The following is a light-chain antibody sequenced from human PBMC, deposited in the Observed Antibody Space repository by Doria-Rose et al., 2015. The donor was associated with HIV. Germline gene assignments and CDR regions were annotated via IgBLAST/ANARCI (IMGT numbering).Light chain of an antibody. Sequence: TQSPGTLSLSPGERATLSCRASQGFSSTYLAWYQQKPGQAPSLLIYDGSTRSTVIPDRCSASGSGTDFTLTINRLEPEDFALYYCHQYGTSWTFGQGTKVEI. V-gene: IGKV3-20*01. CDR3: HQYGTSWT. CDR1: QGFSSTY. CDR2: DGS. J-gene: IGKJ1*01.